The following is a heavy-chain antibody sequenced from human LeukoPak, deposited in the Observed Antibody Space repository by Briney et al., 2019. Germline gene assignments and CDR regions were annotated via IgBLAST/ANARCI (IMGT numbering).Heavy chain of an antibody. J-gene: IGHJ4*02. CDR1: GFTFSSYG. D-gene: IGHD1-26*01. CDR3: TKISGSYPIDY. CDR2: IWYDGSNK. V-gene: IGHV3-33*06. Sequence: GGSLRLSCAASGFTFSSYGMHWVRQAPGKGLEWVAVIWYDGSNKYYADSVKGRFTISRDNSKNTLYLQMNSLRAEDTALYYCTKISGSYPIDYWGQGTLVTVSS.